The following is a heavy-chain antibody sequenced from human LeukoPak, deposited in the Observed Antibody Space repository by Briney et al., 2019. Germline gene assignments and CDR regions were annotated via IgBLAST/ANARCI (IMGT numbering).Heavy chain of an antibody. CDR2: IYPGDSDT. Sequence: GESLQISCKGSGYRFTSYWIGWVRQMPGKGLEWMGIIYPGDSDTRYSPSFQGQVTISVDKSISTAYLQWSSLKASDTAMYYCATGTLEWLLYRDYWGQGTLVTVSS. D-gene: IGHD3-3*01. V-gene: IGHV5-51*01. CDR3: ATGTLEWLLYRDY. CDR1: GYRFTSYW. J-gene: IGHJ4*02.